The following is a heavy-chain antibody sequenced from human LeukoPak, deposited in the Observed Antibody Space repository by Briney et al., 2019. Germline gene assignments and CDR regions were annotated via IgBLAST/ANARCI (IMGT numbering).Heavy chain of an antibody. V-gene: IGHV1-2*06. Sequence: ASVKVSCKASGYTFTVYYMHWVRQAPGQGLEWMGRINPNSGGTNYAQKFQGRVNKTRDTSISTAYMELSRLRSDDTAVYYCARYPRGYCSGGSCYRFDYWGQGTLVTVSS. CDR3: ARYPRGYCSGGSCYRFDY. J-gene: IGHJ4*02. CDR1: GYTFTVYY. CDR2: INPNSGGT. D-gene: IGHD2-15*01.